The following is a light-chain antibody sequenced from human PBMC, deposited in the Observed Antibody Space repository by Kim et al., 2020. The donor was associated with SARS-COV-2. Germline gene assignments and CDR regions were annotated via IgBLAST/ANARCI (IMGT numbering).Light chain of an antibody. J-gene: IGLJ3*02. V-gene: IGLV3-1*01. CDR1: KLGDKY. CDR2: QDS. CDR3: QAWDSSTAGV. Sequence: SYELTQPPSVSVSLGQTASITCSGDKLGDKYACWYQQKPGQSPVLVIYQDSKRPSGIPERFSGSNSGNTATLTISGTQAMDEADYYCQAWDSSTAGVFGG.